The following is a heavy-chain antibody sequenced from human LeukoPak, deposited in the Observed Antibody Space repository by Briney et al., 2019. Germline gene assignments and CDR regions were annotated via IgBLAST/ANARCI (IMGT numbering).Heavy chain of an antibody. J-gene: IGHJ5*02. D-gene: IGHD2-2*01. CDR3: ARDRCVVRGFDP. Sequence: GGSLRLSCAASGFTFSSYAMSWVRQAPGKGLEWVSAISGSGGSTYYADSVKGRFTISRDNSKNTLYLQMNSLRAEDTAVYYCARDRCVVRGFDPWGQGTLVTVSS. V-gene: IGHV3-23*01. CDR1: GFTFSSYA. CDR2: ISGSGGST.